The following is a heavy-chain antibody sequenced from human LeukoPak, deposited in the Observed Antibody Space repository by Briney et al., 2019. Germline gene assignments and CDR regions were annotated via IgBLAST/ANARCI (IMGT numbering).Heavy chain of an antibody. CDR2: IKQDGSEK. V-gene: IGHV3-7*01. D-gene: IGHD5-24*01. CDR1: GFTFSSYW. Sequence: AGSLRLSCAASGFTFSSYWMSWVRQAPGKGLEWVANIKQDGSEKYYVDSVKGRYTISRDNAKNSLYLQMNSLRAEDTAVYYCAVEMAEAFDYWGQGTLVTVSS. J-gene: IGHJ4*02. CDR3: AVEMAEAFDY.